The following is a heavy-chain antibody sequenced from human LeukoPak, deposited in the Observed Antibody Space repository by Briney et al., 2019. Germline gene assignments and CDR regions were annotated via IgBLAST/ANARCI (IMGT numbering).Heavy chain of an antibody. J-gene: IGHJ6*03. D-gene: IGHD2-2*01. Sequence: GGSLRLSCAPSGLTFSIYAMRGLRQAPGKGLEWVSGISGSGGSTDYADSVKGRFTISRDNSKNTLYLQMNSLRAEDTAVYYCARENIVVVPAAIDYYYMDVWGKGTTVTVSS. CDR2: ISGSGGST. V-gene: IGHV3-23*01. CDR1: GLTFSIYA. CDR3: ARENIVVVPAAIDYYYMDV.